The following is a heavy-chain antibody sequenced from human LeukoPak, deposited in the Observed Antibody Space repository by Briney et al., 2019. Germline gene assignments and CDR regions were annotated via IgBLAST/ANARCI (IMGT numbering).Heavy chain of an antibody. CDR1: GFTFSSYG. D-gene: IGHD3-22*01. J-gene: IGHJ4*02. V-gene: IGHV3-30*02. Sequence: GGSLRLSCAASGFTFSSYGMHWVRQAPGKGLEWVAFIRCDGSNKYYADSEKGRFTISRDNSKNTLYLQMNSLRAEDTAVYYCAKDSYYYDSSGYHYWGQGTLVTVSS. CDR3: AKDSYYYDSSGYHY. CDR2: IRCDGSNK.